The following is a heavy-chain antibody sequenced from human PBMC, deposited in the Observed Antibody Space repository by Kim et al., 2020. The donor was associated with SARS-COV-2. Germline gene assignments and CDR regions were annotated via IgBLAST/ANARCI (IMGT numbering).Heavy chain of an antibody. V-gene: IGHV3-23*01. J-gene: IGHJ4*02. CDR3: AKDPYYDFWSGYYFDY. D-gene: IGHD3-3*01. Sequence: SVTGRFTISRDNSKNTLYLQMNRLRAEDTAVYYCAKDPYYDFWSGYYFDYWGQGTLVTVSS.